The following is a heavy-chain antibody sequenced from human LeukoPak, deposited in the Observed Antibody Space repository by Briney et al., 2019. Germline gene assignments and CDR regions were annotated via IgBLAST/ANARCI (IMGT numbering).Heavy chain of an antibody. CDR3: ARDGGYSSSWLYYYYYYMDV. D-gene: IGHD6-13*01. Sequence: GGSLRLSCAASGFTFSSYAMHWVRQAPGKGLEWVALISYDGSNKYYADSVKGRFTISRDNSKNTLFLQMNSLRAEDTAVYYCARDGGYSSSWLYYYYYYMDVWGKGTTVTVSS. CDR1: GFTFSSYA. J-gene: IGHJ6*03. CDR2: ISYDGSNK. V-gene: IGHV3-30-3*01.